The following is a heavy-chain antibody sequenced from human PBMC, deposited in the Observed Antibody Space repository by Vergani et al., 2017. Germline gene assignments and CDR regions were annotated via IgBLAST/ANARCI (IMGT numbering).Heavy chain of an antibody. Sequence: QVQLQESGPGLVKPSETLSLTCAVSGYSISSGYYWGWIRQHPGKGLEWIGSIYHSGSTYYNPSLKSRVTISVATSKNQFSLKLSSVTAADTAVYYCARPGSSSWYQVSWYFDLWGRGTLVTVSS. CDR3: ARPGSSSWYQVSWYFDL. CDR1: GYSISSGYY. V-gene: IGHV4-38-2*01. CDR2: IYHSGST. J-gene: IGHJ2*01. D-gene: IGHD6-13*01.